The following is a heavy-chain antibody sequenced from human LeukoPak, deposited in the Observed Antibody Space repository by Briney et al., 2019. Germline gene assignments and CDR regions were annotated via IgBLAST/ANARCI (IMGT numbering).Heavy chain of an antibody. J-gene: IGHJ3*02. CDR1: GYTFTTYG. Sequence: GASVKVSCKASGYTFTTYGIVWLRQAPGEGIQWMGWISTYNDNTKYAHQLPARVTSTAGTSTSTAYMDLRSLRSDDTAVYYCAREMPAADGSDTFDIWGQGTMVTVSP. CDR3: AREMPAADGSDTFDI. V-gene: IGHV1-18*01. D-gene: IGHD6-13*01. CDR2: ISTYNDNT.